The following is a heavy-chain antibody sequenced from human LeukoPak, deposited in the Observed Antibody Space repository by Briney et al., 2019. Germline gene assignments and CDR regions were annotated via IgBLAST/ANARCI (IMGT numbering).Heavy chain of an antibody. V-gene: IGHV4-39*01. D-gene: IGHD4-17*01. CDR2: IYYSGST. CDR3: ATRTTLFDY. CDR1: GGSISSSSYY. J-gene: IGHJ4*02. Sequence: SETLSLTCTVSGGSISSSSYYWGWIRQPPGKGLEWIGSIYYSGSTYYNPSLKSQVTISVDTSKNQFSLKLSSVTAADTAVYYCATRTTLFDYWGQGTLVTVSS.